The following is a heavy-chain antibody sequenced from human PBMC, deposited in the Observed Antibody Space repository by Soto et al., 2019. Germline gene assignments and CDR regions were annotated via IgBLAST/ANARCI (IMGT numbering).Heavy chain of an antibody. Sequence: QVQLVQSGAEVKKPGSSVKVSCKASGGTFSSYTISWVRQAPGQGLEWMGRIIPILGIANYAQKFQGRVTITADKSTSTAYMELSSLRSEDTAVYYCARDADVDTANLWGQGTLVTVSS. J-gene: IGHJ4*02. CDR2: IIPILGIA. V-gene: IGHV1-69*08. CDR3: ARDADVDTANL. CDR1: GGTFSSYT. D-gene: IGHD5-18*01.